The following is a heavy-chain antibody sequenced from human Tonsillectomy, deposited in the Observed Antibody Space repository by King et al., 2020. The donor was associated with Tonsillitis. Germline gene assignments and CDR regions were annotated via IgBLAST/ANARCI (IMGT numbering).Heavy chain of an antibody. V-gene: IGHV1-2*02. CDR3: ARETWFYDS. D-gene: IGHD2/OR15-2a*01. Sequence: VQLVESGAEVQKPGASVKVSCKTSGYTFTDYHLHWVRQAPGQGLEGVGCINGNSGGTHYAQKFQGRVTMTRDTSSSTAFMDLSGLTSDDTALYYCARETWFYDSWGQGTLATVSS. CDR1: GYTFTDYH. CDR2: INGNSGGT. J-gene: IGHJ1*01.